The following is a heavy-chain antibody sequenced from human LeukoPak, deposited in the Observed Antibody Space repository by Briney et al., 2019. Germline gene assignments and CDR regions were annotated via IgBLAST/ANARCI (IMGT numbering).Heavy chain of an antibody. V-gene: IGHV3-74*01. CDR3: ARDFLHGGV. CDR2: INIDGSRL. J-gene: IGHJ4*02. CDR1: GFTFSSYW. Sequence: GGSLRLSCAASGFTFSSYWMHWVRQVPGKGLVWVSRINIDGSRLSYADSVRGRFTISRDNAKNTLYLQMNSLRAEDTAVYYCARDFLHGGVWGQGTVVTVSS. D-gene: IGHD3-10*01.